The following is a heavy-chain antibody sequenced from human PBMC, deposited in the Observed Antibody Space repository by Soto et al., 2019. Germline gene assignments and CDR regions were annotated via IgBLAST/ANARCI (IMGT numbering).Heavy chain of an antibody. D-gene: IGHD6-6*01. CDR2: ISSSGTYI. CDR1: GFTFSTYS. CDR3: ARGSSSSSSGLGTYFYYYGMDV. J-gene: IGHJ6*02. V-gene: IGHV3-21*04. Sequence: LRLSCAASGFTFSTYSMNWVRQAPGKGLEWVSSISSSGTYIHYADSLKGRFTISRDNAKNSLYLQMNSLRAEDTAVYYCARGSSSSSSGLGTYFYYYGMDVWGQGTTVTSP.